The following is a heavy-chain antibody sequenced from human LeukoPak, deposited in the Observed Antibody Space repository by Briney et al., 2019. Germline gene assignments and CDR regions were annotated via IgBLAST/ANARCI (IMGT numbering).Heavy chain of an antibody. V-gene: IGHV3-30-3*01. CDR3: AREEVAIVVVPAAIRYYYYGMDV. CDR2: ISYDGSNK. D-gene: IGHD2-2*01. CDR1: GFTFSSYA. J-gene: IGHJ6*02. Sequence: GGSLRLSCAASGFTFSSYAMHWVRQAPGKGLEWVAVISYDGSNKYYADSVKGRFTISRDNSKNTLYLQMNSLRAEDTAVYYCAREEVAIVVVPAAIRYYYYGMDVWGQGTTVTVSS.